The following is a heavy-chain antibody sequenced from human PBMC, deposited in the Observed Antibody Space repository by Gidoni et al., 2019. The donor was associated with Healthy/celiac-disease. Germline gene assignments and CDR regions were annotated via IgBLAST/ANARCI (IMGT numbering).Heavy chain of an antibody. D-gene: IGHD4-17*01. J-gene: IGHJ4*02. CDR1: GFTFSSYA. CDR3: AKAVTTKYYFDY. CDR2: ISGSGGST. V-gene: IGHV3-23*01. Sequence: EVQLLESGGGLVQPVGSLRLSCAAAGFTFSSYAMSWVRQAPGKGLEWVSAISGSGGSTYYADSVKGRFTISRDNSKNTLYRQMNSLRAEDTAVYYCAKAVTTKYYFDYWGQGTLVTVSS.